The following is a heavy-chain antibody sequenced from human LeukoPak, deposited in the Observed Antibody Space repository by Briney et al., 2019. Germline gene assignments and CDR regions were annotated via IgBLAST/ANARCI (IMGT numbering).Heavy chain of an antibody. J-gene: IGHJ6*03. V-gene: IGHV1-69*02. D-gene: IGHD6-6*01. CDR1: GGTFSSYT. Sequence: SVKVSCKASGGTFSSYTISWVRQAPGQGLEWMGRIIPILGMANYAQKFQGRVTITADKSTSTAYMELSSLRSEDTAVYYCARVSRTIIAARQFYYMDVWGKGTTVTVSS. CDR2: IIPILGMA. CDR3: ARVSRTIIAARQFYYMDV.